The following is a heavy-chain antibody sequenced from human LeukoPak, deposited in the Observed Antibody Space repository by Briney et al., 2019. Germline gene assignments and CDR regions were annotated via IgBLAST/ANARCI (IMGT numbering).Heavy chain of an antibody. J-gene: IGHJ4*02. CDR2: IIPILGVA. CDR3: ATESHWGSENNY. V-gene: IGHV1-69*04. Sequence: ASVKVSCKASGGTFSNYAISWVRQAPGQGLEWMGRIIPILGVANYAQKFQGGVTITADKSTSTAYMELSSLGSEDTAVFYCATESHWGSENNYRGQGTLVTVSS. D-gene: IGHD7-27*01. CDR1: GGTFSNYA.